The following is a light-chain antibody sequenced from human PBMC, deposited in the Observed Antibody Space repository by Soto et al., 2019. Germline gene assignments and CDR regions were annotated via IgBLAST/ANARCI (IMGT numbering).Light chain of an antibody. J-gene: IGKJ4*01. CDR3: QQYESLPT. Sequence: IVLTQSPGTLSMSPGERATLSCRASQPVSSTYLGWYQQKPGQAPRLLISSASSRATGVPDRFSGSGSGTDFTLTISRLEPEDFAVYYCQQYESLPTFGGGTKVDIK. V-gene: IGKV3-20*01. CDR2: SAS. CDR1: QPVSSTY.